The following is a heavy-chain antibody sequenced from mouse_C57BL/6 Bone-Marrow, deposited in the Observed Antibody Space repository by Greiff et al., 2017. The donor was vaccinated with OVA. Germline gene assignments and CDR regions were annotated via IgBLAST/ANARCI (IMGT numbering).Heavy chain of an antibody. CDR3: ARNRDYDYDGDYYAMNY. CDR2: LWTGGGT. V-gene: IGHV2-9-1*01. D-gene: IGHD2-4*01. CDR1: GFSLTSYA. Sequence: QVQLQESGPGLVAPSQSLSITCTVSGFSLTSYAISWVRQPPGKGLEWLGVLWTGGGTNYNSALKSRLSISKDNSKSQVFLKMNSLQTDDTARYYCARNRDYDYDGDYYAMNYWGQGTSVTVSS. J-gene: IGHJ4*01.